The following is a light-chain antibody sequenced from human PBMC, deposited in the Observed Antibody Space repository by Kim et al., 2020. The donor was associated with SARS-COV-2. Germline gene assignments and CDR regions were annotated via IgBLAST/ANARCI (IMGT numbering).Light chain of an antibody. V-gene: IGLV4-69*01. CDR1: SGHSTYA. CDR3: QTWDTGIRV. CDR2: LNSDGSH. J-gene: IGLJ3*02. Sequence: SVKLTCILTSGHSTYAIAWHQQHPEKGPRFLMKLNSDGSHRRGDGIPDRFSGSSSGTERYLTISSVQAEDEADYYCQTWDTGIRVFGGGTKLAVL.